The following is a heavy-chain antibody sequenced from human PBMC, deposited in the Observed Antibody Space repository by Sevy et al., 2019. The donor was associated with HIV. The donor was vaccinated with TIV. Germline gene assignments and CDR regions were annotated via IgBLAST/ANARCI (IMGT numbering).Heavy chain of an antibody. CDR1: GYTLTELS. Sequence: ASVKVSCKVSGYTLTELSMHWVRQAPGKGLEWMGGFDPEDGETIHAQKFQGRVTMTEDTSTDTAYMELSSLRSEDTAVYYCATEAITMVRGVIITSPFDYWGQGTLVTVSS. CDR3: ATEAITMVRGVIITSPFDY. CDR2: FDPEDGET. D-gene: IGHD3-10*01. V-gene: IGHV1-24*01. J-gene: IGHJ4*02.